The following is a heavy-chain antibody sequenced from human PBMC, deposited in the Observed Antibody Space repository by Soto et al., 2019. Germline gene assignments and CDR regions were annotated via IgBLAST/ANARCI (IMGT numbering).Heavy chain of an antibody. CDR1: GGSISSGGYS. D-gene: IGHD2-21*02. CDR3: ARSPVVTPTQFDY. CDR2: IYYSGST. V-gene: IGHV4-61*08. J-gene: IGHJ4*02. Sequence: PSETLSLTCAVSGGSISSGGYSWIWIRQPPGKGLEWIGYIYYSGSTNYNPSLKSRVTISVDTSKNQFSLKPSSVTAADTAVYYCARSPVVTPTQFDYWGQGTLVTVSS.